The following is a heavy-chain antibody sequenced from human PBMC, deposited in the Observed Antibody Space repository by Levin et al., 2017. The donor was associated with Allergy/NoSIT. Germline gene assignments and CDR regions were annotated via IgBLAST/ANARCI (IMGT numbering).Heavy chain of an antibody. V-gene: IGHV4-59*01. CDR2: IYYSGST. D-gene: IGHD6-19*01. CDR3: ARGGSGWYNWFDS. Sequence: SQTLSLTCTVSAASISNYYWNWIRQPPGKGLEWMGYIYYSGSTKYNPSLKSRVIISIDTSKNQFSLKLSSVTAADTAVYYCARGGSGWYNWFDSWGQGTLVTVSS. CDR1: AASISNYY. J-gene: IGHJ5*01.